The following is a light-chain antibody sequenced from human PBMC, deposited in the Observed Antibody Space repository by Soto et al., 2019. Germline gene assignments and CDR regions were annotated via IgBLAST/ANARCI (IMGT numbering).Light chain of an antibody. CDR2: DAF. J-gene: IGKJ1*01. CDR3: QQYGTSPT. V-gene: IGKV3-20*01. Sequence: IVFTQSPGTLSFSPGERATLSSRASQSVSRNYLAWYQQKPGQAPRLLIYDAFTRATGIPDRFSGSGSGADFTLTISRLEPEDFAVYYCQQYGTSPTFGQGTKVDI. CDR1: QSVSRNY.